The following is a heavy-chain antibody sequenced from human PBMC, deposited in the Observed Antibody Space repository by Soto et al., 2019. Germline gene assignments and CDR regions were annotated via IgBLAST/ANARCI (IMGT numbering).Heavy chain of an antibody. D-gene: IGHD1-26*01. J-gene: IGHJ4*02. V-gene: IGHV1-69*02. CDR2: IIPILGIA. Sequence: QVQLVQSGAEVKKPGSSVKVSCKASGGIFSSYTISWVRQAPGQGLEWMGRIIPILGIANYAQKFQGRVTITADKSPSTAYMERRSLRSEDTAVYYCASSLLYSGSRPFDYWGQGTLVTVSS. CDR3: ASSLLYSGSRPFDY. CDR1: GGIFSSYT.